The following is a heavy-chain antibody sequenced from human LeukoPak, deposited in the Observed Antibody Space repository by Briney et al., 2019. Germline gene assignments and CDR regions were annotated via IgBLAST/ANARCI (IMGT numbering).Heavy chain of an antibody. CDR2: ISGSGGST. Sequence: PGGSLRLSCAASGFTFSSYAMSWVRQPPGKGLEWVSAISGSGGSTYYADSVKGRFTISRDNSKNTLYLQMNSLRAEDTAVYYCAKGSGYYPEYFQHWGQGTLVTVSS. D-gene: IGHD3-22*01. J-gene: IGHJ1*01. CDR1: GFTFSSYA. V-gene: IGHV3-23*01. CDR3: AKGSGYYPEYFQH.